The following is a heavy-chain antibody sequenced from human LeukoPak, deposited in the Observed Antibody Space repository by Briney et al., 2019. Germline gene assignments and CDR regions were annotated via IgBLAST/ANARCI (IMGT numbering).Heavy chain of an antibody. CDR3: ARRPAAARWKGIDY. J-gene: IGHJ4*02. Sequence: SETLSLTCAVYGGPFSGYYWSWIRQPPGKGLEWIGEINHSGSTNYNPSLKSRVTISVDTSKNQFSLKLSSVTAADTAVYYCARRPAAARWKGIDYWGQGTLVTVSS. CDR1: GGPFSGYY. CDR2: INHSGST. V-gene: IGHV4-34*01. D-gene: IGHD2-2*01.